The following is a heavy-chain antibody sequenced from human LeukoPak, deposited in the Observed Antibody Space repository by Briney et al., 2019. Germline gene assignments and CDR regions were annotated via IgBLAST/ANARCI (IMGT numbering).Heavy chain of an antibody. Sequence: GGSLRLSCAASGFTFSSYWMSWVRQAPGKGLEWVANIKQDGSEKYYVDSVKGRFTISRDNAKNSLYLQMNSLRAEDTAVYYCASPGKYSYGSYAPFDYWGQGTLVTVSS. D-gene: IGHD5-18*01. CDR1: GFTFSSYW. CDR2: IKQDGSEK. J-gene: IGHJ4*02. CDR3: ASPGKYSYGSYAPFDY. V-gene: IGHV3-7*01.